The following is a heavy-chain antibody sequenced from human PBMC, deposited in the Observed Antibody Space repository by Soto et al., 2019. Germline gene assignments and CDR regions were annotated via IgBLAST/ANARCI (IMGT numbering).Heavy chain of an antibody. CDR3: ARGLAPTIFGTVPTPNWFDP. J-gene: IGHJ5*02. V-gene: IGHV4-34*01. D-gene: IGHD3-3*01. CDR1: GGSFSGYF. Sequence: QVQLQQWGAGLLKSSETLSLTCAVYGGSFSGYFWSWLRQPPGKGLEWLAEANDRRSRNYNPSLRGRLTISLDTSKNQFSLRLSSVTSADTAVYYCARGLAPTIFGTVPTPNWFDPWGQGTLVTVSS. CDR2: ANDRRSR.